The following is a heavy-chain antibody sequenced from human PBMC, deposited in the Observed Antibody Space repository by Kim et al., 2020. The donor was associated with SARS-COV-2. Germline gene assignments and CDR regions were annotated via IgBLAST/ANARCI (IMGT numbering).Heavy chain of an antibody. D-gene: IGHD3-22*01. CDR3: AREWADYDSSGYDY. CDR1: GFDFSTHA. CDR2: ISTVGDSA. J-gene: IGHJ4*02. V-gene: IGHV3-30*04. Sequence: RGSLRLSCVASGFDFSTHAMHWVRQAPGKGLEWVAIISTVGDSAYPDSVRGRFTISRDYSKNALYLQMNSLRPEDTAVYYCAREWADYDSSGYDYWGQGTRVTVSS.